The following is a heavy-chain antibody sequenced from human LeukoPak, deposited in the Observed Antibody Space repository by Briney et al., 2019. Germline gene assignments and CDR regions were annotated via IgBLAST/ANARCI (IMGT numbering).Heavy chain of an antibody. CDR3: ARGHIVGATRWPIDY. J-gene: IGHJ4*02. V-gene: IGHV4-39*07. CDR1: GGSISSSSYY. CDR2: IYYSGST. D-gene: IGHD1-26*01. Sequence: SETLSLTCTVSGGSISSSSYYWGWIRQPPGKGLEWIGSIYYSGSTYYNPSLKSRVTISVDTSKNQFSLKLSSVTAADTAVYYCARGHIVGATRWPIDYWGQGTLVTVSS.